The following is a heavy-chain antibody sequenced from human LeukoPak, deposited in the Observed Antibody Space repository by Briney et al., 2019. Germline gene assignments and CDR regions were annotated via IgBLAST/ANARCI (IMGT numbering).Heavy chain of an antibody. CDR1: GGSISSGGYS. J-gene: IGHJ1*01. CDR3: VANGWYSLEH. D-gene: IGHD6-19*01. CDR2: IYYTGST. Sequence: SETLSLTCAVSGGSISSGGYSWSWIRQPPGKGLEWIGYIYYTGSTNYNPSLKSRVTLSVDKSKNQLSLKVNSVTAADTAVYYCVANGWYSLEHWGQGTLVIVSS. V-gene: IGHV4-30-4*07.